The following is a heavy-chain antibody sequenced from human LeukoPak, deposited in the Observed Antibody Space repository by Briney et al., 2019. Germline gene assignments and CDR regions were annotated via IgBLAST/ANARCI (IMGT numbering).Heavy chain of an antibody. J-gene: IGHJ4*02. D-gene: IGHD6-19*01. CDR1: GFPFNTQD. CDR3: GKGRVSE. V-gene: IGHV3-23*01. Sequence: PGGSLRLSCAASGFPFNTQDMRWVRQAPGKGLEWVSSIHADGGGTFYADSVRGRFTISRDNSRNTLDLQMNSLRVEDTAVYYCGKGRVSEWGQGTLVTVSS. CDR2: IHADGGGT.